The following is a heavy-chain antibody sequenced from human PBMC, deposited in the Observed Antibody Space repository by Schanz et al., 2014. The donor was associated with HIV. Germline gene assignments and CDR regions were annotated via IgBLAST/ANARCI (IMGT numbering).Heavy chain of an antibody. J-gene: IGHJ4*02. CDR1: GFTFSSYG. Sequence: VQLVESGGGLVQPGGSLRLSCAASGFTFSSYGMHWVRQAPGKGLEWVAVIWYDGSNTYYGDSVKGRFTISRDNSKNTLYLQMNSLRAEDTAVYYCAKVVRFAMVTAPYYFDSWGQGTLVTVSS. CDR2: IWYDGSNT. CDR3: AKVVRFAMVTAPYYFDS. V-gene: IGHV3-33*06. D-gene: IGHD2-15*01.